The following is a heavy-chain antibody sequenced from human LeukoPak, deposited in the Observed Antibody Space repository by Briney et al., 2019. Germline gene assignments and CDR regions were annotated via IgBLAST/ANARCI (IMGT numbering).Heavy chain of an antibody. CDR2: IYSDSSRT. V-gene: IGHV3-74*01. CDR1: GFTFSTTW. J-gene: IGHJ4*02. D-gene: IGHD2-15*01. CDR3: TKDAGYASDY. Sequence: GGSLRLSCAASGFTFSTTWMHWVRQAPGKGLEWVALIYSDSSRTTYADSVKGRFTISRDNAKNTVYLQMSSLRVEDTAVYFCTKDAGYASDYWGQGILVPVSS.